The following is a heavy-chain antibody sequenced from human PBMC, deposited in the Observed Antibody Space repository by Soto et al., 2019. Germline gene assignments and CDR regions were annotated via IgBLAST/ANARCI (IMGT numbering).Heavy chain of an antibody. J-gene: IGHJ5*02. CDR1: GYTFTSYG. CDR2: ISAYNGNT. D-gene: IGHD2-2*01. CDR3: ARDRPRVFVPAQENWFDP. Sequence: GASVKVSCKASGYTFTSYGISWVRQARGQGREWMGWISAYNGNTNYAQKLQGRVTMTTDTSTSTAYMELRSLRSDDTAVYYCARDRPRVFVPAQENWFDPWGQGTLVTVSS. V-gene: IGHV1-18*04.